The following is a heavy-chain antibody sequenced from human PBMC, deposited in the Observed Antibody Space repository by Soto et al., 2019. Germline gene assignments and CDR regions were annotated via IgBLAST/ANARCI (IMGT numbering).Heavy chain of an antibody. D-gene: IGHD3-10*01. CDR3: ARFGNWFDP. CDR2: ISSSSSTI. Sequence: EVQLVESGGGLVQPGGSLRLSCAASGFTFSSYSMNWVRQAPGKGLEWVSYISSSSSTIYYADSVKGRFTISRDNAKNSLYLQMNSLRAEDTAVYYFARFGNWFDPWGQGTLVTVSS. J-gene: IGHJ5*02. CDR1: GFTFSSYS. V-gene: IGHV3-48*01.